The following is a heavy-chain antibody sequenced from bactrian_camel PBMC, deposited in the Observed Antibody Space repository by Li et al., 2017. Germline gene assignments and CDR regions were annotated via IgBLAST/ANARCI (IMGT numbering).Heavy chain of an antibody. D-gene: IGHD5*01. Sequence: DVQLVESGGGSVQAGGSLRLSCLVSGLPYNRCTMNWYRQAPRKERELVSSISADGTTAYADSVKGRFTISQDNVKNTLYLQLNSLKTEDMAMYYCAKESYGLGVDWGQGTQVTVS. CDR3: AKESYGLGVD. CDR1: GLPYNRCT. J-gene: IGHJ4*01. CDR2: SISADGTT. V-gene: IGHV3S31*01.